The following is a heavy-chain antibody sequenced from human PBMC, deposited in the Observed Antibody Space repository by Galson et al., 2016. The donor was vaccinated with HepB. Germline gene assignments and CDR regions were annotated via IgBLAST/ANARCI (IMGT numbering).Heavy chain of an antibody. D-gene: IGHD6-19*01. V-gene: IGHV5-51*01. Sequence: QSGAEVKKPGESLKISCKGLGYSFTSYWIGWVRQVPGKGLEWMGIIYIYDVDIRYSPSFQGQVTISADKSTSTAYLKWSSLKASDTAMYYCGRLYTSGWCFDHWGQGTLVTVSS. CDR2: IYIYDVDI. J-gene: IGHJ5*02. CDR1: GYSFTSYW. CDR3: GRLYTSGWCFDH.